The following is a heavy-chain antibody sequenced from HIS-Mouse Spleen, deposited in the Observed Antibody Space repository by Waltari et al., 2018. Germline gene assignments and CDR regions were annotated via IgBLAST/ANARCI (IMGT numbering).Heavy chain of an antibody. CDR1: GGSFSGYF. CDR2: INHSGST. J-gene: IGHJ2*01. CDR3: ARVRTGDPNYWYFDL. D-gene: IGHD7-27*01. Sequence: QVQLQQWGAGLLKPSETLSLTCAVYGGSFSGYFWSWIRQPPGKGLEWIGEINHSGSTNYNPSLKSRVTISVDTSKNQFSLKLSSVTAADTAVYYCARVRTGDPNYWYFDLWGRGTLVTVSS. V-gene: IGHV4-34*01.